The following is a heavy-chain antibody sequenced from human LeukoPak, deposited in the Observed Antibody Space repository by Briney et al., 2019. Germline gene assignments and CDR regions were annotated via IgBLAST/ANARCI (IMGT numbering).Heavy chain of an antibody. J-gene: IGHJ4*02. CDR1: GGTFSSYA. CDR3: ARVGGYIVPGYYFDY. Sequence: SVKVSCKASGGTFSSYAISWVRQAPGQGLEWMGGIIPIFGTANYAQKFQGRVTITADESTSTAYMELSSLRSEDTAVYYCARVGGYIVPGYYFDYWGQETLVTVSS. CDR2: IIPIFGTA. D-gene: IGHD2-8*01. V-gene: IGHV1-69*13.